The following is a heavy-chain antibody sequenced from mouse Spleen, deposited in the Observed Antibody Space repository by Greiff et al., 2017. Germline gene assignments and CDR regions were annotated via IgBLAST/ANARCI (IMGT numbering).Heavy chain of an antibody. Sequence: VQLQQSGAELVKPGASVKISCKASGYAFSSYWMNWVKQRPGKGLEWIGQIYPGDGDTNYNGKFKGKATLTADKSSSTAYMQLSSLTSEDSAVYFCARSAYDGSFYYAMDYWGQGTSVTVSS. V-gene: IGHV1-80*01. CDR3: ARSAYDGSFYYAMDY. CDR1: GYAFSSYW. D-gene: IGHD2-10*01. CDR2: IYPGDGDT. J-gene: IGHJ4*01.